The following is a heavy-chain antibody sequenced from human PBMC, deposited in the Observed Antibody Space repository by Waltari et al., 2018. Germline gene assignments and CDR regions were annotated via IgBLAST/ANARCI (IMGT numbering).Heavy chain of an antibody. CDR1: GFIFSDYS. Sequence: EVQLVESGGDLVKPGGSLRLSCAASGFIFSDYSMNWVRQAPGKGMDGVSSIGSSSSTKHYADSMKGRFTISRDNAKSSRYLQLNSLRAEDTAVYYCARDTRGTFDHWGQGTLVTVSS. J-gene: IGHJ4*02. CDR2: IGSSSSTK. CDR3: ARDTRGTFDH. V-gene: IGHV3-21*01.